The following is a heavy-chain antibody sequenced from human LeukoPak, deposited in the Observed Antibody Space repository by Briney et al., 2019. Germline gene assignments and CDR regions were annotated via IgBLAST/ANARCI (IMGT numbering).Heavy chain of an antibody. CDR2: ISASGNT. J-gene: IGHJ4*02. CDR1: GGSISNYY. CDR3: ARQGVATAIDY. Sequence: SETLSLTCTVSGGSISNYYWSWIRQPAGKGLEWIGRISASGNTNYNPSLKSRVTMSVDTSMNLFALKLRSVTAADTAVYYCARQGVATAIDYWGQGTLVTVSS. V-gene: IGHV4-4*07. D-gene: IGHD2-21*02.